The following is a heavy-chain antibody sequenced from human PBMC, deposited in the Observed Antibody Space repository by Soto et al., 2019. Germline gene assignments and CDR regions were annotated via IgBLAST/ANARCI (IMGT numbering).Heavy chain of an antibody. V-gene: IGHV5-51*01. J-gene: IGHJ3*02. D-gene: IGHD5-18*01. CDR3: ARSGYSSGKDAFDI. CDR2: IYPGDSDT. Sequence: PGESLKISCEGSGYSFSNYWIGWVRQMPGEGLEWMGIIYPGDSDTRYSPSFQGQVTISADKSITTAYLQWSSLKPSDTAIYYCARSGYSSGKDAFDIWGQGTMVTVSS. CDR1: GYSFSNYW.